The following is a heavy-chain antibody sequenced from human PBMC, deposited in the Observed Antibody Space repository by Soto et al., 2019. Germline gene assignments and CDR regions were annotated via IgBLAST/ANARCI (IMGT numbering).Heavy chain of an antibody. D-gene: IGHD1-26*01. Sequence: QVQLVESGGGVVQPGRSLRLSCAASGFTFSSYGMHWVRQAPGKGLEGVAIISYDGSNTYYADSVKGRFTISRHNSKNTLDLQMNSLRAEDTSVYYCAKEGGLSGSYYISSSYYFDYWGQGTLVTVSS. CDR1: GFTFSSYG. V-gene: IGHV3-30*18. J-gene: IGHJ4*02. CDR2: ISYDGSNT. CDR3: AKEGGLSGSYYISSSYYFDY.